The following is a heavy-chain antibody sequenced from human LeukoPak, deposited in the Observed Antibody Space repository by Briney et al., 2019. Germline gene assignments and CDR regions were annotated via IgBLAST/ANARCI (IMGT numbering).Heavy chain of an antibody. CDR3: ARHPEMITFGGVRFDY. V-gene: IGHV4-34*01. D-gene: IGHD3-16*01. Sequence: SETLSLTCAVYGGSFSDYYWSWIRQPPGKGLEWIGEINHSGRTNCNPSLKSRVTISVDTSKNQFSLKLSSVTAADTAVYYCARHPEMITFGGVRFDYWGQGTLVTVSS. CDR1: GGSFSDYY. J-gene: IGHJ4*02. CDR2: INHSGRT.